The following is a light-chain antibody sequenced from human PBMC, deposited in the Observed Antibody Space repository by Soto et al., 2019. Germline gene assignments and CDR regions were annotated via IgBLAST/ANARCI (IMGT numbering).Light chain of an antibody. CDR1: QSVSSY. J-gene: IGKJ1*01. CDR2: DAS. CDR3: QLRSNWPQWT. Sequence: EIVLTQSPATLSLSPGERATLSCRASQSVSSYLAWYQQKPGQAPRLLIYDASNRATGIPARFSGSGSGTDFTLIISSLEPEDFAVYYCQLRSNWPQWTFGQGTKWIS. V-gene: IGKV3-11*01.